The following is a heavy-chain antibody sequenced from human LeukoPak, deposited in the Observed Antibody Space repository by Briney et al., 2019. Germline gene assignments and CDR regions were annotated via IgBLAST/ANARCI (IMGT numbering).Heavy chain of an antibody. CDR2: ISSSGSTI. D-gene: IGHD6-19*01. Sequence: GSLRLSCAASGFTFSSYEMNWVRQAPGKGLEWDSYISSSGSTIYYADSVKGRFTISRDNAKNSLYLQMNSLRAEDTAVYYCARGQSSVAGNWFDPWGQGTLVTVSS. CDR1: GFTFSSYE. V-gene: IGHV3-48*03. J-gene: IGHJ5*02. CDR3: ARGQSSVAGNWFDP.